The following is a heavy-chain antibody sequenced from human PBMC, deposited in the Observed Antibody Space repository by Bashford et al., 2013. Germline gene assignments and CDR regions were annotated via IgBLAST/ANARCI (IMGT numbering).Heavy chain of an antibody. D-gene: IGHD2-2*01. CDR1: GFTFSSYA. CDR2: ISGSGGTT. V-gene: IGHV3-23*01. Sequence: GSLRLSCAASGFTFSSYAMSWVRQAPGKGLEWVSAISGSGGTTYYAQKFQGRVTITADESTSTAYMELSSLRSEDTAVYYCARSRIVVVPASWFDPWGQGTLVTVSS. CDR3: ARSRIVVVPASWFDP. J-gene: IGHJ5*02.